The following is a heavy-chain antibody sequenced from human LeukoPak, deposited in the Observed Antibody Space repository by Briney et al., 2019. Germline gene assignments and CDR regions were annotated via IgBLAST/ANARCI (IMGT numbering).Heavy chain of an antibody. Sequence: ASVKVSCKASGYTFTSYGIGWVRQAPGQGLEWMGWTSAYNGNTNYAQKLQGRVTMTTDTSTSTAYMELRSLRSDDTAVYYCAREENIGWFDPWGQGTLVTVSS. J-gene: IGHJ5*02. CDR3: AREENIGWFDP. CDR2: TSAYNGNT. CDR1: GYTFTSYG. D-gene: IGHD2/OR15-2a*01. V-gene: IGHV1-18*01.